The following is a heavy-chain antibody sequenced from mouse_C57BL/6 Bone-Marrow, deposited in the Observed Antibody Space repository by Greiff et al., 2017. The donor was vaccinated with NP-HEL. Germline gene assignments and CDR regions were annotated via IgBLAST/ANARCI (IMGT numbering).Heavy chain of an antibody. V-gene: IGHV14-4*01. D-gene: IGHD2-4*01. CDR3: TTRGVYYDYVYAMDY. CDR1: GFNIKDDY. J-gene: IGHJ4*01. CDR2: IDPENGDT. Sequence: VQLKQSGAELVRPGASVTLSCTASGFNIKDDYMHWVKQRPEQGLEWIGWIDPENGDTEYASKFQGKATITADTSSTTAYLQLSSLTSEDTAVYYCTTRGVYYDYVYAMDYWGQGTSVTVSS.